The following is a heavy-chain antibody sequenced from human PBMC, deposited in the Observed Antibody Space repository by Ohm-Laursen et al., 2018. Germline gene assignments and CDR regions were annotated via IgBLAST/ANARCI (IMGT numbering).Heavy chain of an antibody. Sequence: SLRLSCTASGFTFSDYYMSWIRQAPGKGLEWVSYISSSGSTIYYADSVKGRFTISRDNAKNSLYLQMNSLRAEDTAVYYCASPSGGNSNYYYYGMDVWGQGTTVTVSS. D-gene: IGHD4-23*01. CDR3: ASPSGGNSNYYYYGMDV. J-gene: IGHJ6*02. V-gene: IGHV3-11*04. CDR2: ISSSGSTI. CDR1: GFTFSDYY.